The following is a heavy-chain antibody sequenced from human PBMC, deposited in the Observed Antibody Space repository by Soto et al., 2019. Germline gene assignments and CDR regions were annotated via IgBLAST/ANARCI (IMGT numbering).Heavy chain of an antibody. Sequence: EVQLVESGGGLVQPGESLRLSCAASGFTFSIHWINWIRQTPGRGLEWLAVIKQDGSEKYYVDSVKGRFTVSRDNAMNSAYLQMNSLRVDDTAVYYCARDWYMDYWGQGTLVTVSS. V-gene: IGHV3-7*04. CDR3: ARDWYMDY. CDR2: IKQDGSEK. J-gene: IGHJ4*02. CDR1: GFTFSIHW. D-gene: IGHD1-20*01.